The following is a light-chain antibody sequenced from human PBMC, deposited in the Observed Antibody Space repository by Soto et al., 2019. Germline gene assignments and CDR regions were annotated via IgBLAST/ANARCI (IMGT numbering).Light chain of an antibody. CDR2: NVF. CDR1: SRDFGGYNY. CDR3: SSYTSSITLGV. J-gene: IGLJ1*01. V-gene: IGLV2-14*03. Sequence: QSVLTQPASVSGSPGQSITISCTGTSRDFGGYNYVSWYQKNPGKAPKLMIYNVFNRPSGVSDRFSGSKSGNTASLTISGLQDEDEADYYCSSYTSSITLGVFGTGTKVTVL.